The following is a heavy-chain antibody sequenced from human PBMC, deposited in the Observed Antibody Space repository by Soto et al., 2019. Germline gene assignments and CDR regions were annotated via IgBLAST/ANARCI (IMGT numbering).Heavy chain of an antibody. CDR1: GYTFTNYD. J-gene: IGHJ4*02. CDR3: ARNLYNTGSFDH. CDR2: MTPISGDT. Sequence: QVQLVQSGAEVKKPGASVKVSCKASGYTFTNYDINWVRQATGQGLEWVGWMTPISGDTGYAQNFLGRVTMTRDTPRSTAYLELSSLTSEDTAVYYCARNLYNTGSFDHWGQGTLVTVS. D-gene: IGHD3-10*01. V-gene: IGHV1-8*02.